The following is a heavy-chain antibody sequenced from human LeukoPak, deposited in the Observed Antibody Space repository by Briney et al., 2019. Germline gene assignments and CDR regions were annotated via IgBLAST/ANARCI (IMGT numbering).Heavy chain of an antibody. D-gene: IGHD2-2*01. CDR3: ARSGPPGAIKGGTDY. V-gene: IGHV4-4*07. CDR2: INTSGDT. Sequence: SETLSLTCTVSGGSITNYYWSWIRQSAGKGLEWIGRINTSGDTSYNPSIRSRVTMSVDTSKNQFSLKVNSVTAADTAVYYCARSGPPGAIKGGTDYWGQGTLVTVSS. CDR1: GGSITNYY. J-gene: IGHJ4*02.